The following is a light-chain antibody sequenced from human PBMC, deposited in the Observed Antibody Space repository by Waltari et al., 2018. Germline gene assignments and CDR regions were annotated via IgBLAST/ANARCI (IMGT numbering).Light chain of an antibody. CDR3: QQYRNLWT. Sequence: DIQMTQSPSTLSASVGDRVTITFRASQSLSNWLAWYQQKPGKATQVLIYKASTLESGVPSRFSGSGSGTEFTLTISSLQPDDFATYYCQQYRNLWTFGQGTKVEIK. V-gene: IGKV1-5*03. J-gene: IGKJ1*01. CDR2: KAS. CDR1: QSLSNW.